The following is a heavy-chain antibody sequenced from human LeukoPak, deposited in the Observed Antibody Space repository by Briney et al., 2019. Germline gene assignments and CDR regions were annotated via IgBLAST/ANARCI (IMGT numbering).Heavy chain of an antibody. CDR2: MNADGSTT. J-gene: IGHJ4*02. V-gene: IGHV3-74*01. Sequence: GGSLRLSCAPSGFTFSTYGMIWVRQAPGKGLEYVSHMNADGSTTNYADSLKCRFTISRDNAKNTLYLQMDSLRAEDTAVYYCGRDNQGSVDYWGQGSLVTVSS. D-gene: IGHD1-14*01. CDR3: GRDNQGSVDY. CDR1: GFTFSTYG.